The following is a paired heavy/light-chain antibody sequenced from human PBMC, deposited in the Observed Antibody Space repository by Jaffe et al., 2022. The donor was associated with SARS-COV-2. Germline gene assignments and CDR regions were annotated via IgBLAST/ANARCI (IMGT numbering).Heavy chain of an antibody. CDR2: INTQTENP. V-gene: IGHV7-4-1*02. D-gene: IGHD5-12*01. CDR3: GRELGYGYETIDY. CDR1: GYTFTKYA. Sequence: QVQLVQSGSELKKPGASVKVSCKASGYTFTKYAMNWVRQAPGQGLQWMGWINTQTENPTYAQGFTGRFVFSLDTSVSTAYLQISSLKAEDTAVYYCGRELGYGYETIDYWGQGSLVTVSS. J-gene: IGHJ4*02.
Light chain of an antibody. CDR1: TSNIGNNA. J-gene: IGLJ3*02. CDR3: STWDDSLNGRV. V-gene: IGLV1-36*01. CDR2: SDD. Sequence: QSVLTQPPSVSEAPRQRVTISCSGSTSNIGNNAVNWYQQLPGKAPKLLIYSDDLLPSGISDRFSGSKSGTSASLAISGLQSEDEADYYCSTWDDSLNGRVFGGGTKVTVL.